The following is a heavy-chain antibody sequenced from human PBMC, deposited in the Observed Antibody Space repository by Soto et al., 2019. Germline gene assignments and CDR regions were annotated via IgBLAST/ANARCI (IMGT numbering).Heavy chain of an antibody. V-gene: IGHV3-53*01. J-gene: IGHJ4*02. CDR3: ARGRDYGDFVYDN. D-gene: IGHD4-17*01. CDR1: GFTVSSNY. Sequence: EVQMVESGGGLIQPGGSLRLSCAASGFTVSSNYMSWIRQAPGKGLEWVSVLYSGGSTYYADSVKGRFTISRDNSKNMLYLQMNSLRVEDTAVYYCARGRDYGDFVYDNWGQGTLVTVSS. CDR2: LYSGGST.